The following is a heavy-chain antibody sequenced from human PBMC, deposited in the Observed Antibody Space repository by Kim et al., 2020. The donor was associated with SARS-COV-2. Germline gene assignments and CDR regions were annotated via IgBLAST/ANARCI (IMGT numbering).Heavy chain of an antibody. Sequence: SETLSLTCTVSGGSISSSSYYWGWIRQPQGKGLEWIGSIYYSGSTYYNPSLKSRVTISVDTSKNQFSLKLSSVTAADTAVYYCARHPGVLSGLGGWFDPWGQGTLVTVSS. J-gene: IGHJ5*02. D-gene: IGHD2-8*01. CDR2: IYYSGST. CDR1: GGSISSSSYY. V-gene: IGHV4-39*01. CDR3: ARHPGVLSGLGGWFDP.